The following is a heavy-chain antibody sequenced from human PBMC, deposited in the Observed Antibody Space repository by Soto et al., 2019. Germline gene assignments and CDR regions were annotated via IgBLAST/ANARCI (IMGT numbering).Heavy chain of an antibody. Sequence: GGSLRLSCAASGFTFSSYGMHWVGRAPGKGLEWVAVISYDGSNKYYADSVKGRFTISRDNSKNTLYLQMNSLRAEDTAVYYCAKKGPYSSSPLYYYYGMDVWGQGTTVTVS. CDR2: ISYDGSNK. V-gene: IGHV3-30*18. CDR1: GFTFSSYG. CDR3: AKKGPYSSSPLYYYYGMDV. J-gene: IGHJ6*02. D-gene: IGHD6-6*01.